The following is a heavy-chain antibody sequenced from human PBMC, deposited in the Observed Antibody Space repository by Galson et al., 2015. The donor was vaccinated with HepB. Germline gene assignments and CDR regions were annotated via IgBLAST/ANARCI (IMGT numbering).Heavy chain of an antibody. CDR3: ARKDESPPGSSGCDY. D-gene: IGHD6-19*01. CDR1: GFTFSSYS. Sequence: SLRLSCAASGFTFSSYSMNWVRQAPGKGLEWVSSISGSSSYIYYADSVKGRFTISRDNAKNSLYLQMNSLRAEDTAVYYCARKDESPPGSSGCDYWGQGTLVTVSS. CDR2: ISGSSSYI. V-gene: IGHV3-21*01. J-gene: IGHJ4*02.